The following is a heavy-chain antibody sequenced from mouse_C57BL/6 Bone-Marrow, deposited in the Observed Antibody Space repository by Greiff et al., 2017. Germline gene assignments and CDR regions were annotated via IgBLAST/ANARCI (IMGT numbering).Heavy chain of an antibody. CDR1: GFTFSDYG. J-gene: IGHJ2*01. CDR3: ARETLDY. CDR2: ISNLAYSI. V-gene: IGHV5-15*01. Sequence: EVHLVESGGGLVQPGGSLKLSCAASGFTFSDYGMAWVRQAPRKGPEWVAFISNLAYSIYYADTVTGRFTISRENAKNTLYLEMSSLRSEDTAMYYCARETLDYWGQGTTLTVSS.